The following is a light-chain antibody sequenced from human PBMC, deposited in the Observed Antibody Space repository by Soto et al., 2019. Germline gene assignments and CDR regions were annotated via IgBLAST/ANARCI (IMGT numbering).Light chain of an antibody. CDR1: QGISSW. Sequence: DIQMTQAASSVYASVGDRVTITCRASQGISSWLAWYQQKPGKAPKILICAASSLQSGVPARFSGCGYGTDFTLTISRLQPEDFATSYSEQANSFHSITFGQRTRLEIK. V-gene: IGKV1-12*02. CDR2: AAS. CDR3: EQANSFHSIT. J-gene: IGKJ5*01.